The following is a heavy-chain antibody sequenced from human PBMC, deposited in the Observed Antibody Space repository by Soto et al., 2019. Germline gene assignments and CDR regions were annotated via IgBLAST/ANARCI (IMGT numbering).Heavy chain of an antibody. CDR2: INAGNGNT. CDR1: GYTFTSYA. Sequence: ASVKVSCKASGYTFTSYAIHWVRQAPGQRLEWMGWINAGNGNTKYSQKFQGRVIITRDTSAGTAYMELRSLRSEDTAVYYRATPIAAFYWGQGTLVTVSS. J-gene: IGHJ4*02. V-gene: IGHV1-3*01. D-gene: IGHD6-25*01. CDR3: ATPIAAFY.